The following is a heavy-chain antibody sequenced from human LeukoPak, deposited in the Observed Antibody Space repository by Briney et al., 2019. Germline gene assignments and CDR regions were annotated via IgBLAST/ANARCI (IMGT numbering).Heavy chain of an antibody. CDR2: IYTSGST. D-gene: IGHD3-16*02. Sequence: SETLSLTCTVSGGSISSGSYYWSWIRQPGGKGLEWIGRIYTSGSTNYNPSLKSRVTISVDTSKNQFSLKLSSVTAADTAVYYCARALKPEVYYYYGMDVWGQGTTVTVSS. V-gene: IGHV4-61*02. CDR3: ARALKPEVYYYYGMDV. J-gene: IGHJ6*02. CDR1: GGSISSGSYY.